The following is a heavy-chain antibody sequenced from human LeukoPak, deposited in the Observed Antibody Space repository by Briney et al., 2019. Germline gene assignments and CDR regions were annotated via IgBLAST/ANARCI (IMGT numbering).Heavy chain of an antibody. D-gene: IGHD6-19*01. J-gene: IGHJ4*02. CDR1: GFTFSIYA. V-gene: IGHV3-23*01. CDR3: AKRAMTYSSAVPRHFDY. Sequence: AGGSLRLSCAASGFTFSIYAMSLVRQAPGKGLEWVSAISGSGGSTYYADSVKGRFTISRDNSKNTLYLQMNSLRAEDTAVYYCAKRAMTYSSAVPRHFDYWGQGTLVTVSS. CDR2: ISGSGGST.